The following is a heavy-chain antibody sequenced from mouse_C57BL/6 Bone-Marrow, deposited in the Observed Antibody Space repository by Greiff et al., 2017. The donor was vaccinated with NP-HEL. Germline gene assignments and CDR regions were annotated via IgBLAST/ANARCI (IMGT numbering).Heavy chain of an antibody. J-gene: IGHJ3*01. Sequence: EVKLLESGGGLVQPGESLKLSCESNEYEFPSHDMSWVRKTPEKRLELVAAINSDGGSTYYPDTMERRFIISRDNTKKTLYLQMSSLRTEEKAWYYGAGHGGDGEAWFAYWGQGTLVTVSA. CDR1: EYEFPSHD. D-gene: IGHD1-1*02. CDR2: INSDGGST. V-gene: IGHV5-2*01. CDR3: AGHGGDGEAWFAY.